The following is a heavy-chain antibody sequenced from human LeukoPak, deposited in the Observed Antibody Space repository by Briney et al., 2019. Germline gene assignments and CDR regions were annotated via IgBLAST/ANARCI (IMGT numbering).Heavy chain of an antibody. CDR3: ARDRRGGSGWYYFDS. J-gene: IGHJ4*02. Sequence: GGSLRLSCAASGFTFSAYWMNWVRQAPGKGLEWVANIKQDGSEKHYVDSVEGRFTIFRDNAKNSLYLQMNSLRAEDTAVYYCARDRRGGSGWYYFDSWGQGTLVTVSS. V-gene: IGHV3-7*01. D-gene: IGHD6-19*01. CDR2: IKQDGSEK. CDR1: GFTFSAYW.